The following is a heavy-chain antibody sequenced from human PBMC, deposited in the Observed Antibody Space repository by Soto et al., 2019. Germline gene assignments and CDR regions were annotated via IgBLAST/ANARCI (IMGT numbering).Heavy chain of an antibody. CDR2: ITSSSSYI. Sequence: GGSLRLSCAASGFTFSSHSMNWVRQAPGEGLEWVSSITSSSSYINYADSVKGRFTISRDNAKTSLYLQMNSLLAEDTAVYYCAREPGVSSGWYVDYWGQGTLVTVSS. D-gene: IGHD6-19*01. CDR1: GFTFSSHS. V-gene: IGHV3-21*01. J-gene: IGHJ4*02. CDR3: AREPGVSSGWYVDY.